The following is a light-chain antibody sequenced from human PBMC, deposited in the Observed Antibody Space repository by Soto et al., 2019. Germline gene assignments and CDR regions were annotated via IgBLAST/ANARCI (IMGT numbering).Light chain of an antibody. Sequence: DLQMTQSPSTLSASVGDRVTITCRASQSIDKWLAWYQQKPGKAPKLLIYKASILQSGVPSRFSGTGSGTEFTLTISSLQPDDVGSYFCQQYRRFSWTFGQGTKVEIK. CDR2: KAS. J-gene: IGKJ1*01. V-gene: IGKV1-5*03. CDR3: QQYRRFSWT. CDR1: QSIDKW.